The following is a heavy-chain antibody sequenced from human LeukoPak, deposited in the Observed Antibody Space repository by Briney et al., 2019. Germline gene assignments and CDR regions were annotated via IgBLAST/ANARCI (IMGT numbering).Heavy chain of an antibody. V-gene: IGHV3-74*01. CDR2: IKADGRST. J-gene: IGHJ4*02. CDR1: GFTLSVYW. Sequence: PGGSLRLPCAASGFTLSVYWMHGVRHAPGRGRVWVSRIKADGRSTNCADSVKGRFTISRDNAKNTLYLQMNSLRAEDTAVYYCARGRIGGWTDYWGQGTLVTVSS. CDR3: ARGRIGGWTDY. D-gene: IGHD6-19*01.